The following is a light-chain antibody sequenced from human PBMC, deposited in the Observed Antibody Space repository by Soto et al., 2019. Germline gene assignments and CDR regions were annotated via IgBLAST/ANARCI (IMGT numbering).Light chain of an antibody. V-gene: IGKV1-5*03. Sequence: DIQLTQSPSTLSASVGDRVTITCRASHSISRWLAWYQQKPGKAPKFLIYKTSDLESGVPSRFSGSGSGTEFTLTISSRQHDDFANYYCQYYNNYCWTFGQGTKVEIK. CDR1: HSISRW. CDR3: QYYNNYCWT. CDR2: KTS. J-gene: IGKJ1*01.